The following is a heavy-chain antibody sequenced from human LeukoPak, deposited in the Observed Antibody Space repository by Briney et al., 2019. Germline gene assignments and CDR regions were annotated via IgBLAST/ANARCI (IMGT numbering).Heavy chain of an antibody. CDR2: INHSGST. J-gene: IGHJ3*02. D-gene: IGHD4-23*01. V-gene: IGHV4-34*01. CDR1: GGSFSGYY. Sequence: PSETLSLTCAVYGGSFSGYYWSWIRQPPGKGLEWIGEINHSGSTNYNPSLKSRVTISVDTSKNQFSLKLSSVTAADTAVYYCARVDYGGAWDSFDIWGQGTMVTVSS. CDR3: ARVDYGGAWDSFDI.